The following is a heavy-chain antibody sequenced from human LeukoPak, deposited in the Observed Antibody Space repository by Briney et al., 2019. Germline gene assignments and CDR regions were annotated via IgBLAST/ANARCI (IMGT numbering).Heavy chain of an antibody. CDR3: ASAGVTMVRGGFDI. CDR1: GYTFSSYG. CDR2: ISAYNGNT. J-gene: IGHJ3*02. D-gene: IGHD3-10*01. Sequence: ASVRVSCKASGYTFSSYGVTWVRQAPGQGLEWVGWISAYNGNTRYAQKLQDRVTMTTDTSTSTAYMELRSLSSDDTAVYYCASAGVTMVRGGFDIWGQGTMVTVPS. V-gene: IGHV1-18*04.